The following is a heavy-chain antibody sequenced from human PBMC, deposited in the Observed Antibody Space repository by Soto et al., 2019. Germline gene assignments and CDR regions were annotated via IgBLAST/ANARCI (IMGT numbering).Heavy chain of an antibody. CDR3: ARVWGYCSTNSCYTYYYGMDV. CDR1: GGTFSSYA. V-gene: IGHV1-69*13. CDR2: IIPIFGTA. D-gene: IGHD2-2*02. J-gene: IGHJ6*02. Sequence: SVKVSCKASGGTFSSYAISWVRQAPGQGLEWMGGIIPIFGTANYAQKFQGRVTITAGESTSTAYMELSSLRSEDTAVYYCARVWGYCSTNSCYTYYYGMDVWGQGTTVTVSS.